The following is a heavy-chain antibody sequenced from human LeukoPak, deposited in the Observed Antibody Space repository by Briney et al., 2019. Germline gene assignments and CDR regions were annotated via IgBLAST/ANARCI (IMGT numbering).Heavy chain of an antibody. CDR1: GGSISSGGYY. V-gene: IGHV4-31*03. CDR3: ARGAGYSSSKIDY. CDR2: IYYSGST. Sequence: SQTLSLTCTVSGGSISSGGYYWSWIRQHPGKGLEWIGYIYYSGSTYYNPSLKSRVTISVDTSKNQFSLKLSSVTAADTAVYYCARGAGYSSSKIDYWGQGTLVTVSS. J-gene: IGHJ4*02. D-gene: IGHD6-13*01.